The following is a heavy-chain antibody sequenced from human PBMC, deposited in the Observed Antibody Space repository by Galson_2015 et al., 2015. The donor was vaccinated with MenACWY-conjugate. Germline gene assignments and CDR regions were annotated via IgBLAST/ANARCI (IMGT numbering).Heavy chain of an antibody. CDR2: IIPILGIA. J-gene: IGHJ3*02. V-gene: IGHV1-69*04. Sequence: SVKVSCKASGGTFSSYAISWVRQAPGQGLEWMGRIIPILGIANYAQKFQGRVTITADKSTSTAYMELSSLRSEDTAVYYCASPTPIACGGDCYPYDAFDIWGQGTMVTVSS. CDR3: ASPTPIACGGDCYPYDAFDI. CDR1: GGTFSSYA. D-gene: IGHD2-21*02.